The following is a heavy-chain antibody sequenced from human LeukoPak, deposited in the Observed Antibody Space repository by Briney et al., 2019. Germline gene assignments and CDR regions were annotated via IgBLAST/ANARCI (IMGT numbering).Heavy chain of an antibody. CDR3: ANPYLRGNIGSPAPGDY. CDR2: ISGSGGST. D-gene: IGHD2/OR15-2a*01. Sequence: GGSLRLSCAASGFTFSSYAMSWVRQAPGKGLEWVSAISGSGGSTYYADSVKGRFTISRDNSKNTLYLQMNSLRAEDTAVYYCANPYLRGNIGSPAPGDYWGQGTLVTVSS. CDR1: GFTFSSYA. J-gene: IGHJ4*02. V-gene: IGHV3-23*01.